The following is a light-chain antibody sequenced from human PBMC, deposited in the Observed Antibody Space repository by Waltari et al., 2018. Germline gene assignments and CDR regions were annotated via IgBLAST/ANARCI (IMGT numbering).Light chain of an antibody. CDR3: QQYYNTPLT. CDR1: ERVLYSRNNKEP. CDR2: CAS. V-gene: IGKV4-1*01. Sequence: DIMMTQSPESLAVSLGERATINCKSSERVLYSRNNKEPLAWYQQKPGQRPKVLIYCASTRESGVPDRFSGSGSETEFTHTMNSLQAEDVAVYYCQQYYNTPLTLDGGTKVEIK. J-gene: IGKJ4*01.